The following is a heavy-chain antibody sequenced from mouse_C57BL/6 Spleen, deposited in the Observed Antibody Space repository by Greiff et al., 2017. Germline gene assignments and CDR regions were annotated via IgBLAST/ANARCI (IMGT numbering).Heavy chain of an antibody. D-gene: IGHD1-1*01. CDR3: ALTTVVAHWYFDV. J-gene: IGHJ1*03. CDR1: GYAFSSSW. CDR2: IYPGDGDT. V-gene: IGHV1-82*01. Sequence: VKLLESGPELVKPGASVKISCKASGYAFSSSWMNWVKQRPGKGLEWIGRIYPGDGDTNYNGNFKGNATLTADKSSSTAYMQLSSLTSEDSAVYFCALTTVVAHWYFDVWGTGTTVTVSS.